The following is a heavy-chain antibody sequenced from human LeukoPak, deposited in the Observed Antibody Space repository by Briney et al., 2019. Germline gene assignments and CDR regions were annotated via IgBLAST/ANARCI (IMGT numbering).Heavy chain of an antibody. D-gene: IGHD3-10*01. CDR2: LTGSGANT. J-gene: IGHJ4*02. CDR3: AKGRGLFPSSNDY. CDR1: GFTSRSYA. V-gene: IGHV3-23*01. Sequence: GGSLRLSCAASGFTSRSYAMSWVRQAPGKGLEWVSSLTGSGANTYYADSVKGRFTISRDNSKSTLYLQMNSLRAEDTAVYYCAKGRGLFPSSNDYWGQGTLVTVSS.